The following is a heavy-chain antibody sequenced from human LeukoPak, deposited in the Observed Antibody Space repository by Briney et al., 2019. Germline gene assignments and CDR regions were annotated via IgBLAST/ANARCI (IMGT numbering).Heavy chain of an antibody. Sequence: VASVKVSCKASGYTFTSYYMHWVRQAPGQGLEWMGIINPSGGSTSYAQKFQGRVTMTRDTSTSTVYMELSSLRSEDTAVYYCARDQSDLGYCSSTSCLGAFDIWGQGTMVTVSS. CDR2: INPSGGST. CDR3: ARDQSDLGYCSSTSCLGAFDI. D-gene: IGHD2-2*01. V-gene: IGHV1-46*01. CDR1: GYTFTSYY. J-gene: IGHJ3*02.